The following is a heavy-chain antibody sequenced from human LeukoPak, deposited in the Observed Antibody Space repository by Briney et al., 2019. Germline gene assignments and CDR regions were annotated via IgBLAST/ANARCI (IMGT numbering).Heavy chain of an antibody. J-gene: IGHJ5*02. D-gene: IGHD1-1*01. CDR2: IIPIFGTA. CDR1: GGTFSSYA. Sequence: SVKVSCKASGGTFSSYAISWVRQAPGQGLEWMGGIIPIFGTANYAQKFQGRVTITADASTSTAYMELSSLRSEDTAVYYCARQIRWTNSFDPWGQGTLVTVSS. V-gene: IGHV1-69*13. CDR3: ARQIRWTNSFDP.